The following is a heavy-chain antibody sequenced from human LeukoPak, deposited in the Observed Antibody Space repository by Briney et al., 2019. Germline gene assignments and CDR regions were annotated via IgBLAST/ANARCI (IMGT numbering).Heavy chain of an antibody. CDR2: IYTSGST. J-gene: IGHJ5*02. V-gene: IGHV4-4*07. D-gene: IGHD2-21*02. Sequence: PSETLSLTCAVYGGSFSGYYWSWIRQPAGKGLEWIGRIYTSGSTNYNPSLKSRVTMSVDTSKNQFSLKLSSVTAADTAVYYCARDLFCGGDCYPYNWFDPWGQGTLVTVSS. CDR1: GGSFSGYY. CDR3: ARDLFCGGDCYPYNWFDP.